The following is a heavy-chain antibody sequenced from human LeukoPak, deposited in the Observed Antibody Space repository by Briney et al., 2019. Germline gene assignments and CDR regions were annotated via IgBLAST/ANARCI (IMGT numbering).Heavy chain of an antibody. CDR2: ITSSSTYI. CDR1: GFTFSNYN. J-gene: IGHJ3*02. D-gene: IGHD3-3*01. Sequence: GGSLRLSCAASGFTFSNYNMNWVRQAPGKGLEWVSSITSSSTYIYYADSVKGRFTISRDNAKNSLYLQVNSLRAEDTAVYYCARGSRFGVVGRDAFDIWGQGTVVTVSS. V-gene: IGHV3-21*01. CDR3: ARGSRFGVVGRDAFDI.